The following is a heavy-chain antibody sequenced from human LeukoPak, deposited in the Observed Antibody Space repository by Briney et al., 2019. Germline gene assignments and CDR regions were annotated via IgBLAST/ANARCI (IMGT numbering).Heavy chain of an antibody. V-gene: IGHV1-18*01. J-gene: IGHJ4*02. CDR3: ARDLGQYYDILTGYAYLDY. D-gene: IGHD3-9*01. CDR1: GYTFTSYG. Sequence: ASVTVSCKASGYTFTSYGISWVRQAPGQGLEWMGWISAYNGNTNYAQKLQGRVTMTTDTSTSTAYMELRSLRSDDTAVYYCARDLGQYYDILTGYAYLDYWGQGTLVTVSS. CDR2: ISAYNGNT.